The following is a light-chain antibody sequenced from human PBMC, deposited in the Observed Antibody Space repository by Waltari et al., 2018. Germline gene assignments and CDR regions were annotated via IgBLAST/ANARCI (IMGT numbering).Light chain of an antibody. CDR1: GVTTEY. Sequence: SYGLTQPPSVSVSPGPTARINCSGVGVTTEYGSWYQQKPGRAPVVVIFKDTERPPGIPERFSGSGSGTTVTLTITGVQAEDEADYYCQSTDTIGTTVVFGGGTRLIAL. CDR3: QSTDTIGTTVV. J-gene: IGLJ2*01. CDR2: KDT. V-gene: IGLV3-25*03.